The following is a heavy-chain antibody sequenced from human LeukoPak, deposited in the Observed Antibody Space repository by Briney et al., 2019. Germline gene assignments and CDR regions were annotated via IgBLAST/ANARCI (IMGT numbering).Heavy chain of an antibody. CDR3: SGLGGRYSSGLYYYYFDY. Sequence: PSETLSLTCTVSGDSINSLDLWSWVRQPPGKGLEWIGEMYLSGTTHSNPSVKSRVTISIDKSKNQFFLNLSSVTAADTAVYYLSGLGGRYSSGLYYYYFDYWGQGTLVTVSS. J-gene: IGHJ4*02. CDR1: GDSINSLDL. CDR2: MYLSGTT. V-gene: IGHV4-4*02. D-gene: IGHD3-22*01.